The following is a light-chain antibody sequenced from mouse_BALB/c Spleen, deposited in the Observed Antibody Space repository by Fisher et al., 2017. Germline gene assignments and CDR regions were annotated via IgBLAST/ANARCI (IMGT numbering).Light chain of an antibody. CDR2: DTS. J-gene: IGKJ4*01. CDR1: SSVSY. V-gene: IGKV4-59*01. CDR3: QQWSSNPPT. Sequence: IVITQSTAIMSASPGAKVTMTCSASSSVSYMHWYQQKSGTSPKRWIYDTSKLASGVPARFSGSGSGTSYSLTISSMEAEDAATYYCQQWSSNPPTFGSGTKLEIK.